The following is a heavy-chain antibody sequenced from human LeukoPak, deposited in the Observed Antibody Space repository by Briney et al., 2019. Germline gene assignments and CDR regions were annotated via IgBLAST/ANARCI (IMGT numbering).Heavy chain of an antibody. V-gene: IGHV1-2*02. D-gene: IGHD6-19*01. CDR3: ARDRTTTVAGTYWDFDY. CDR2: INPNSGGT. CDR1: GYTFTDYY. J-gene: IGHJ4*02. Sequence: GASVKVSCKASGYTFTDYYMHWVRQAPGQGLEWMGWINPNSGGTNYAQKFQGRATMTRDTSISTAYMELSRLRSDDTAVYYCARDRTTTVAGTYWDFDYWGQGTLVTVSS.